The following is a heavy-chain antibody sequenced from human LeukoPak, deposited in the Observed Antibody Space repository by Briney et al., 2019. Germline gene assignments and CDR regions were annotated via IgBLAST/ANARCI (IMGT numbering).Heavy chain of an antibody. CDR2: IYYSGST. CDR1: GGSISSYY. V-gene: IGHV4-59*01. Sequence: PSETLSLTCTVSGGSISSYYWSWIRQPPGKGLEWIGYIYYSGSTNYNPSLKSRVTISVDTSKNQFSLKLSSVTAADTAVYYCARGVTMVRGVNSVWFDPWGQGTLVTVSS. D-gene: IGHD3-10*01. CDR3: ARGVTMVRGVNSVWFDP. J-gene: IGHJ5*02.